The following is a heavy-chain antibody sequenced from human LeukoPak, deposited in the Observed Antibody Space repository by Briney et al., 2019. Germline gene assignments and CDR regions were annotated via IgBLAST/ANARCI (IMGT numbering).Heavy chain of an antibody. V-gene: IGHV1-69*05. CDR3: ARDEAGTGYYDY. CDR2: IIPIFGTA. Sequence: ASVKVSCKASGGTFTSYAISWVRQAPGQGLEWMGGIIPIFGTANYAQKFQGRVTITTDESTSTAYIELSSLRSEDTAVYYCARDEAGTGYYDYWGQGTLVTVSS. J-gene: IGHJ4*02. CDR1: GGTFTSYA. D-gene: IGHD6-19*01.